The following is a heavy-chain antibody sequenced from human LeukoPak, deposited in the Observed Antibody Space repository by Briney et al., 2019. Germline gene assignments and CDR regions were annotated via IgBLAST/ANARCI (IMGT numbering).Heavy chain of an antibody. CDR1: RFTSSSYS. J-gene: IGHJ4*02. V-gene: IGHV3-48*01. D-gene: IGHD3-3*01. Sequence: GGSLRLSCAASRFTSSSYSMNWVRQAPGKGLEWVSYISSSSSTIYYADSVKGRFTISRDNAKNTLHVQMNSLRAEDTAVYYCAKAALYDFWSGYYNYWGQGTLVTVSS. CDR2: ISSSSSTI. CDR3: AKAALYDFWSGYYNY.